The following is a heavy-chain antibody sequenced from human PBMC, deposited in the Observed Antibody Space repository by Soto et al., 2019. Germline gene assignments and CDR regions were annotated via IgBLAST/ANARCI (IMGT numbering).Heavy chain of an antibody. D-gene: IGHD6-6*01. CDR2: MNPNSGNT. J-gene: IGHJ6*03. CDR3: ARVSRSIAAPRDYYYYMDV. V-gene: IGHV1-8*01. Sequence: ASVKVSCKASGYTFTSYDINWVRQATGQGLEWMGWMNPNSGNTGYAQKFQGRVTMTRNTSISTAYMELSSLRSEDTAVYYCARVSRSIAAPRDYYYYMDVWGKGTTVTAP. CDR1: GYTFTSYD.